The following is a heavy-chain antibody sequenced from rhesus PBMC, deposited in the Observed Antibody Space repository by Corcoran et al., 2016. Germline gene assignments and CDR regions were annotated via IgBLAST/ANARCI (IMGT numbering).Heavy chain of an antibody. CDR3: ATRRSGTPFDY. J-gene: IGHJ4*01. CDR2: IYGSGGST. D-gene: IGHD2-27*01. V-gene: IGHV4-93*02. CDR1: GGSISSSNW. Sequence: QVQLQESGPAVVKPSETLSLTCAVSGGSISSSNWWSWIRQSPGKGLEWIGGIYGSGGSTDYNPSLQSRVTISIDPSKNQFSLKLSSVTAADTAVYYCATRRSGTPFDYWGQGVLVTVSS.